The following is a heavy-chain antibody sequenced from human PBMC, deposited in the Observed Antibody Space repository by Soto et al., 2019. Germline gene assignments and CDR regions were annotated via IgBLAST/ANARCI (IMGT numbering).Heavy chain of an antibody. D-gene: IGHD2-2*01. J-gene: IGHJ3*02. Sequence: PSETLSLTCTVSGGSISSYYWSWIRQPPGKGLEWIGYIYYSGSTNYNPSLKSRVTISVDTSKNQFSLKLSSVTAADTAVYYCARHLMGYCSSTSCYEGDAFDIWGQGTIVTVSS. CDR2: IYYSGST. V-gene: IGHV4-59*08. CDR1: GGSISSYY. CDR3: ARHLMGYCSSTSCYEGDAFDI.